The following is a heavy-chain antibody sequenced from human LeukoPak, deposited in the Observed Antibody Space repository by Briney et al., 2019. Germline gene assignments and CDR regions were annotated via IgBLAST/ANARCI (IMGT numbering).Heavy chain of an antibody. D-gene: IGHD2-15*01. CDR1: GFAFSSYA. Sequence: PGGSLRLSCAASGFAFSSYAMSWVRQAPGKGLEWVSAISGSGGTTYYADSVKGRFTISRDNSKNTLYLQMNSLRAEDTAVYYCAKRGYCSGGSCYSSIDLDYWGQGTLVTVSS. V-gene: IGHV3-23*01. CDR2: ISGSGGTT. CDR3: AKRGYCSGGSCYSSIDLDY. J-gene: IGHJ4*02.